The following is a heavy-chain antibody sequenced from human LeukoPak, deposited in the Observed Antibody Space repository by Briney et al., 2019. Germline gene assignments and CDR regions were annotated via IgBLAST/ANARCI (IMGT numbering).Heavy chain of an antibody. CDR3: AREFERGNWFDP. V-gene: IGHV1-2*02. D-gene: IGHD3-16*01. CDR1: GYTFTGYY. CDR2: INPNSGGT. Sequence: ASVKVSCKASGYTFTGYYMHWVRQAPGQGLEWMEWINPNSGGTNYAQKFQGRVTMTRDTSISTAYMELSRLRSDDTAVYYCAREFERGNWFDPWGQGTLVTVSS. J-gene: IGHJ5*02.